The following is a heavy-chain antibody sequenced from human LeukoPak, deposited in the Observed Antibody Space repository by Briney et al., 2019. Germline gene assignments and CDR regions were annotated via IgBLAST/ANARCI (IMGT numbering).Heavy chain of an antibody. CDR1: GFTFDDYA. CDR3: AKEKYDILTGYPGYFDY. Sequence: GGSLRLSCAAPGFTFDDYAMHWVRPAPGKGLEWVSGISWNSGSIGYADSVKGRFTISRDNAKNSLYLQMNSLRAEDTALYYCAKEKYDILTGYPGYFDYWGQGTLVTVSS. CDR2: ISWNSGSI. D-gene: IGHD3-9*01. J-gene: IGHJ4*02. V-gene: IGHV3-9*01.